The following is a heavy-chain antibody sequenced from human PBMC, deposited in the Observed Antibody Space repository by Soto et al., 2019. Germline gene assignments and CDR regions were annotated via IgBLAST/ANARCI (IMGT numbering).Heavy chain of an antibody. CDR1: GGTFTSYT. V-gene: IGHV1-69*02. D-gene: IGHD4-17*01. CDR3: ARTPTRNTDYAYFDL. J-gene: IGHJ4*02. CDR2: IIPFLSIT. Sequence: GSSVKLSCKPSGGTFTSYTFSWVRQAPGQGFEWMGRIIPFLSITNYAQKFQGRVSITADKSTSTAYMELSSLTSEDTALYFCARTPTRNTDYAYFDLWGQGTLVTVSS.